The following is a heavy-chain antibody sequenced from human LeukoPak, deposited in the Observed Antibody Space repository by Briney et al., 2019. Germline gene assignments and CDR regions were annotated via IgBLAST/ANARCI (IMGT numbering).Heavy chain of an antibody. V-gene: IGHV3-33*01. Sequence: GGSLRLSCAASGFIFRNYGMHWVRQAPGKGLEWVAVIWYDGSNKYYADSVKGRFTISRDNARNTLYLQMNSLRAEDTAVYYCARYSSSSNYYYGMDVWGQGTTVTVS. CDR3: ARYSSSSNYYYGMDV. CDR1: GFIFRNYG. CDR2: IWYDGSNK. D-gene: IGHD6-6*01. J-gene: IGHJ6*02.